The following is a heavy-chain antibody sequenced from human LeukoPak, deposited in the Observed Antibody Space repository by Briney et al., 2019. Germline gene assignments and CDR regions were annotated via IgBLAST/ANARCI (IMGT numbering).Heavy chain of an antibody. V-gene: IGHV3-23*01. CDR3: ARRQQLVLDY. J-gene: IGHJ4*02. D-gene: IGHD6-13*01. CDR2: ISGSGGST. CDR1: GFTFSTYA. Sequence: GGSLRLSCAASGFTFSTYAMSWVRQAPGKGLEWVSAISGSGGSTYYADSVKGRFTISRDNAKNSLYLQMNSLRAEDTAVYYCARRQQLVLDYWGQGTLVTVSS.